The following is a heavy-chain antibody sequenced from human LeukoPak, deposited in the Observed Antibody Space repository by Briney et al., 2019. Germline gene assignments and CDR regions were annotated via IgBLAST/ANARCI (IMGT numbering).Heavy chain of an antibody. V-gene: IGHV4-34*01. J-gene: IGHJ4*02. D-gene: IGHD6-13*01. Sequence: SETLSLTCAVYGGSFSGNYWSWIRQPPGKGLEWTGEINHSGSTNYNPSLKSRVTISVDTSKNQFSLKLSSVTAADTAVYYCARDRIAAAGTLDYFDYWGQGTLVTVSS. CDR1: GGSFSGNY. CDR3: ARDRIAAAGTLDYFDY. CDR2: INHSGST.